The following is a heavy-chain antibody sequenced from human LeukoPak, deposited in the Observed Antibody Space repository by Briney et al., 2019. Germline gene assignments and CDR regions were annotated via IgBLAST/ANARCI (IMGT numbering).Heavy chain of an antibody. CDR1: GYTFTSYD. Sequence: GASVKVSRKASGYTFTSYDINWVRQATGQGLEWMGWMNPNSGNTGYAQKFQGRVTITRNASISTAYMELSSLRSEDTAVYYCARGGYYDFWSGYSSNWFDPWGQGTLVTVSS. D-gene: IGHD3-3*01. V-gene: IGHV1-8*03. CDR3: ARGGYYDFWSGYSSNWFDP. CDR2: MNPNSGNT. J-gene: IGHJ5*02.